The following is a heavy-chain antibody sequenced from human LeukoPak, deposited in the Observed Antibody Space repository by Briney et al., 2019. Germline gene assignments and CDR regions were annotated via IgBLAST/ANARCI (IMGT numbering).Heavy chain of an antibody. Sequence: SVKVSCKASGGTFSSYAISWVRQAPGQGLEWMGRIIPILGIVNYAQKFQGRVTITADKSTSTAYMELSSLRSDDTAVYYCAREDSGITILGVPIGGRWFDPWGQGTLVTVSS. CDR2: IIPILGIV. CDR1: GGTFSSYA. V-gene: IGHV1-69*04. J-gene: IGHJ5*02. CDR3: AREDSGITILGVPIGGRWFDP. D-gene: IGHD3-3*01.